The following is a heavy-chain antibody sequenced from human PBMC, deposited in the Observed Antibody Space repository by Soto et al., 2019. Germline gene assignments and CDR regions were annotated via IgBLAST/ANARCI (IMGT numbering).Heavy chain of an antibody. CDR2: IRGDGSDI. D-gene: IGHD3-10*01. CDR1: GFTFSSYW. Sequence: EVQLVESGGGLVQPGGSLRLSCAASGFTFSSYWMHWVRQVPGKGLVWVSRIRGDGSDIQYADSVKDRFTISRDNAKNTLDLQVNSLRAEDTAVYYGAIVLVYGSGSLSHWGQGTLVTVSS. CDR3: AIVLVYGSGSLSH. J-gene: IGHJ4*02. V-gene: IGHV3-74*03.